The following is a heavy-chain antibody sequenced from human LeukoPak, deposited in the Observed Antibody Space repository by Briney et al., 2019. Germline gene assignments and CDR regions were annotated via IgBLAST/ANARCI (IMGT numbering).Heavy chain of an antibody. CDR1: GFTFSSSW. CDR2: IRQDGGET. CDR3: ARLRGDY. J-gene: IGHJ4*02. V-gene: IGHV3-7*01. Sequence: GVSLRLSCIASGFTFSSSWMAWVRQAPGKGLEWVANIRQDGGETHYVDSVKGRFTISRDNAKNSLYLQMNSLRAEDTAVYYCARLRGDYWGQGTLVTVSS.